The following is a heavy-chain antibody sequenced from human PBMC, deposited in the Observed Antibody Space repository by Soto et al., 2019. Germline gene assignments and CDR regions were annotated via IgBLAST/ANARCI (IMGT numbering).Heavy chain of an antibody. V-gene: IGHV4-4*02. CDR2: IYRTGST. CDR1: GGSFTTDNW. D-gene: IGHD1-7*01. J-gene: IGHJ4*02. CDR3: ASRDPGTSVDY. Sequence: SETLSLTCALSGGSFTTDNWWTWARQPPGQGLEWIGEIYRTGSTNYNPSLKSRVTISLDKSENKFSLKVTSLTAADTAVYYCASRDPGTSVDYWGQGTLVTVSS.